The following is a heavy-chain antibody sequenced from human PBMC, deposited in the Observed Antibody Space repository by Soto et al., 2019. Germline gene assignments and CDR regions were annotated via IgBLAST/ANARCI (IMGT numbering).Heavy chain of an antibody. D-gene: IGHD1-26*01. J-gene: IGHJ4*02. CDR1: GYTFTSYA. CDR2: INAGNGNT. CDR3: ARDVGGSTFDY. Sequence: ASVKVSCKASGYTFTSYAMHWVRQAPGQRLEWMGWINAGNGNTKYSQKFQGRVTITRDTSASTAYMELSGLRSEDTAVYYCARDVGGSTFDYWGQGTLVTVSS. V-gene: IGHV1-3*01.